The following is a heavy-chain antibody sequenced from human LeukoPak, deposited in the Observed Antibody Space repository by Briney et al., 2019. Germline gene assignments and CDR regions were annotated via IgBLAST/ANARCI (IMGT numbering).Heavy chain of an antibody. Sequence: GGSLRLSCAVSGFTFSTYDMHWVRQAPGKGLEWVAVIWYDGSNKYYADSVKGRLTISRDNSKNTLYLQMNSLRAEDTAVYYCARAYTGSSEFDYWGQGTLVTVSS. J-gene: IGHJ4*02. CDR3: ARAYTGSSEFDY. CDR1: GFTFSTYD. V-gene: IGHV3-33*01. D-gene: IGHD6-6*01. CDR2: IWYDGSNK.